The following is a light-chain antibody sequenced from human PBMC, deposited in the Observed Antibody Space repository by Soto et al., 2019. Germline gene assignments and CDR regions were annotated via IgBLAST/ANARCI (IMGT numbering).Light chain of an antibody. J-gene: IGKJ3*01. CDR2: DAS. Sequence: EIVLTQSPATLSLSPGERATLSCGASQSVRSSYVAWFQQKPGLAPRLLIYDASSRATGIPDRFRGSGSGTDFTLSISGLEPEDFAVYYCQQYGSSPFTFGRGTKLDIK. V-gene: IGKV3D-20*01. CDR3: QQYGSSPFT. CDR1: QSVRSSY.